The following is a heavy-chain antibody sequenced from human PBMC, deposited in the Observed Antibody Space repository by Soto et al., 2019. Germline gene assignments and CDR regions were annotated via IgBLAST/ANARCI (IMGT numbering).Heavy chain of an antibody. D-gene: IGHD4-17*01. V-gene: IGHV1-2*04. CDR1: GYTFTGYY. Sequence: QVPLVQSGAEVKKPGASVKVSCKASGYTFTGYYMHWVRQAPGQGLEWMGWINPNSGGTNYAQKFQGWVTMTRDTSISTAYMELSRLRSDDTAVYYCARTFPMPYGDNWFDPWGQGTLVTVSS. CDR3: ARTFPMPYGDNWFDP. CDR2: INPNSGGT. J-gene: IGHJ5*02.